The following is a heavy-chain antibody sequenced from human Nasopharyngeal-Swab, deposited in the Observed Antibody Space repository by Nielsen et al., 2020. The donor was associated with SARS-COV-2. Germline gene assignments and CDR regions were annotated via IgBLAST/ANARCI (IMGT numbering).Heavy chain of an antibody. Sequence: GESLKISCAASGFTFDDYAMHWVRHAPGKGLEWVSLISGDGSSTYYADSVKGRFTISRDNSKNSLYLQMNSLRTEDTALYYCATDIWGGSSWYLIAVEPTGDAFDIWGQGTMVTVSS. D-gene: IGHD6-13*01. V-gene: IGHV3-43*02. CDR3: ATDIWGGSSWYLIAVEPTGDAFDI. CDR1: GFTFDDYA. J-gene: IGHJ3*02. CDR2: ISGDGSST.